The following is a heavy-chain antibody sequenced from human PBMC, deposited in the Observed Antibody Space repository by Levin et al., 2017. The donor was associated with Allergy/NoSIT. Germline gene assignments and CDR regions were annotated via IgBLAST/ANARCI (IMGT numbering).Heavy chain of an antibody. V-gene: IGHV3-23*01. Sequence: GGSLRLSCAASGFTFSSYAMSWVRQAPGKGLEWVSAISGSGGSTYYADSVKGRFTISRDNSKNTLYLQMNSLRAEDTAVYYCAKDSFSSWYGVDWFDPWGQGTLVTVSS. D-gene: IGHD6-13*01. CDR3: AKDSFSSWYGVDWFDP. CDR1: GFTFSSYA. CDR2: ISGSGGST. J-gene: IGHJ5*02.